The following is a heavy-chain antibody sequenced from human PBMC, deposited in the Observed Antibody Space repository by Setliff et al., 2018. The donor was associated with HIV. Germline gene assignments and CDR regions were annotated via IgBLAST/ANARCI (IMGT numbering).Heavy chain of an antibody. CDR2: INPGNGNT. D-gene: IGHD3-10*01. CDR1: GYTFTNHA. Sequence: ASVKVSCKASGYTFTNHAIHWVRQAPGQRLEWMGWINPGNGNTKYSQKFQGRVTITADESTNTAHMELNSLRSIDTAMYYCATVFYYNSESYSLDYWGQGMLVTVSS. V-gene: IGHV1-3*01. J-gene: IGHJ4*02. CDR3: ATVFYYNSESYSLDY.